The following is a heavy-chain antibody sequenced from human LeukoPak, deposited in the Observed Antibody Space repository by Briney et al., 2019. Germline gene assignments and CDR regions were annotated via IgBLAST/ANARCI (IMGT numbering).Heavy chain of an antibody. J-gene: IGHJ4*02. Sequence: SETLSLTCTVSGGSISSSSYSWGWIRQPPGKGLEWIGSIYYSGSTYYNPFLKSRVTISVDRSKNQFSLKLSSVTAADTAVYYCARGTVPDFWSGRGYFDYWGQGTLVTVSS. D-gene: IGHD3-3*01. CDR2: IYYSGST. CDR3: ARGTVPDFWSGRGYFDY. V-gene: IGHV4-39*07. CDR1: GGSISSSSYS.